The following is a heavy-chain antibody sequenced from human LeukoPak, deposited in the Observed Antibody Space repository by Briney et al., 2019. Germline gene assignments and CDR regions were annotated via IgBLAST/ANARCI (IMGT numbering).Heavy chain of an antibody. D-gene: IGHD2-21*02. V-gene: IGHV1-18*01. CDR2: ISTYNGNT. CDR3: ARGPPSGGDHHWGI. CDR1: GYTFTSYG. J-gene: IGHJ3*02. Sequence: ASVKVSCKASGYTFTSYGISWVRQAPGQGLEWMGWISTYNGNTNYAQKLQGRVTMTTDTSTSTAYMELRSLRSDDTAVYYCARGPPSGGDHHWGIWGQGTMVTVSS.